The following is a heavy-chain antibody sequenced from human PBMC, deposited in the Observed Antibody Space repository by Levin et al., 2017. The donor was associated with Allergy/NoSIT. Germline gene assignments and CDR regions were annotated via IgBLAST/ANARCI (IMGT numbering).Heavy chain of an antibody. J-gene: IGHJ4*02. CDR3: VEGVSVPA. D-gene: IGHD2-2*01. CDR2: INQDGSEK. V-gene: IGHV3-7*01. CDR1: GFTFSNHW. Sequence: GGSLRLSCAASGFTFSNHWLSWVRQAPGKGLEWVANINQDGSEKYYVDSVKGRFTISRDNAKNSLYLQMNSLRVEDTAVYYCVEGVSVPAWGQGALVTVST.